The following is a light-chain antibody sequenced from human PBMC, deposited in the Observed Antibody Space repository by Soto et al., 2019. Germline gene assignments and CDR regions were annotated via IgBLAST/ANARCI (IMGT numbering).Light chain of an antibody. CDR3: QRYNNWPWT. CDR2: GAS. V-gene: IGKV3-15*01. Sequence: EIVMTQSPATLSVSPGERATLSCRASQCVSSNLAWYQQKPGQAPRLLIYGASTRATGIPARFSGSGSGTEFTLTISSLRSEDFAVYYCQRYNNWPWTFGQGTKLEIK. J-gene: IGKJ1*01. CDR1: QCVSSN.